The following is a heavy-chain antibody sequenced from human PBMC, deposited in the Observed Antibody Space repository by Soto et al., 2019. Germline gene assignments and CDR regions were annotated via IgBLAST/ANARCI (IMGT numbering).Heavy chain of an antibody. CDR3: ARDLGTTNYYFDY. J-gene: IGHJ4*02. D-gene: IGHD4-17*01. CDR2: IWYDGSKK. CDR1: GLTFSGNG. V-gene: IGHV3-33*01. Sequence: QVQLVESGGGVVQPGRSLRLSCVVSGLTFSGNGFHWVGQAPGKGLEWVAVIWYDGSKKYYVESVKGRFTISRDNSKNTLYLQMNSLRAEDTAVYYCARDLGTTNYYFDYWGQGTLVTVSS.